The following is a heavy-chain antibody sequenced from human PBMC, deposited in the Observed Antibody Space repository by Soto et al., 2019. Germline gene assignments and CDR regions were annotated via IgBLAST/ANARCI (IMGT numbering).Heavy chain of an antibody. D-gene: IGHD6-19*01. CDR3: ERRTVPVVGTLDY. CDR2: IYSGGST. Sequence: SLMLSWAPSGFTVILNYMSWGRHAPGKGLEWVSVIYSGGSTYYADSVKGRFTISRDTSKNTLYLQMTSLRAEDTAVYYCERRTVPVVGTLDYWGPGIMVT. J-gene: IGHJ4*02. CDR1: GFTVILNY. V-gene: IGHV3-53*01.